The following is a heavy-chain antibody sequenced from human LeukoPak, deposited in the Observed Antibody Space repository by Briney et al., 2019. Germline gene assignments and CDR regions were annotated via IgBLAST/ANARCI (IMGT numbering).Heavy chain of an antibody. D-gene: IGHD6-19*01. CDR1: GGTFSSYA. CDR2: IIPIFGTA. V-gene: IGHV1-69*01. J-gene: IGHJ3*02. Sequence: GSSVKVSCKASGGTFSSYAISWVRQAPGQGLEWMGGIIPIFGTANYAQKFQGRVTITADESTSTAYMELSSLRSDDTAIYYCARDLGGWYRPDAFDMWDQGTMVTVSS. CDR3: ARDLGGWYRPDAFDM.